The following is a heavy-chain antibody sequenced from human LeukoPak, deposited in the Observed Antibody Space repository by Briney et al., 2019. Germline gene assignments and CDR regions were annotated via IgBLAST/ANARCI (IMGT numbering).Heavy chain of an antibody. D-gene: IGHD4-23*01. CDR1: GYSISSGYY. CDR2: IYYSGST. V-gene: IGHV4-38-2*02. Sequence: SETLSLTCTVSGYSISSGYYWGWIRQPPGEGLEWIGYIYYSGSTYYNPSLKSRVTISVDTSKNQFSLKLSSVTAADTAVYYCARNDYGGKGDYWGQGTLVTVSS. J-gene: IGHJ4*02. CDR3: ARNDYGGKGDY.